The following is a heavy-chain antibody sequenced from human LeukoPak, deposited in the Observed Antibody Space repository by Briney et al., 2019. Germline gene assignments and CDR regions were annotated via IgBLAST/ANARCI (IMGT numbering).Heavy chain of an antibody. Sequence: ASVKVSCKASGYTFTGYYMHWVRQAPGQGLEWMGWINPNSGGTNYAQKFQGRVTMTRDTSISTAYMELSRLRSDDTAVYYCAREEWAARHSFGWFDPWGQGTLVTVSS. CDR1: GYTFTGYY. D-gene: IGHD6-6*01. J-gene: IGHJ5*02. CDR3: AREEWAARHSFGWFDP. CDR2: INPNSGGT. V-gene: IGHV1-2*02.